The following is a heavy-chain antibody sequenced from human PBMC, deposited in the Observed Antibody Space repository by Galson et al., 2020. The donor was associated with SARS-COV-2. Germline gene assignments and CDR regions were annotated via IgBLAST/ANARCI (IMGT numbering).Heavy chain of an antibody. Sequence: GGSLRLPCAASGFTFSSYAMSWVRQAPRKGLEWVSAISDNGGSTYYADAVKGRFTIARDNSKNTLYRQMNSLRAEDTAMYYCAKDGYCSSTSCYPIDYWGQGTLVTVSS. D-gene: IGHD2-2*03. CDR2: ISDNGGST. CDR3: AKDGYCSSTSCYPIDY. J-gene: IGHJ4*02. V-gene: IGHV3-23*01. CDR1: GFTFSSYA.